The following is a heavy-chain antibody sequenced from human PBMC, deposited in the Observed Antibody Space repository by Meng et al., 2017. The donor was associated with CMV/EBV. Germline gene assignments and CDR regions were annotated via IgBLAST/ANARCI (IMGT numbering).Heavy chain of an antibody. CDR2: ISYDGSNK. CDR1: GFTFSSYA. J-gene: IGHJ6*02. D-gene: IGHD6-19*01. V-gene: IGHV3-30-3*01. Sequence: GESLKISCAASGFTFSSYAMHWVRQAPGKGLEWVAVISYDGSNKYYADSVKGRFTISRDNSKNTLYLQMNSLRAEDTAVYYCAIDGPAREQWLVQVWYYYYGMDVWGQGTTVTVSS. CDR3: AIDGPAREQWLVQVWYYYYGMDV.